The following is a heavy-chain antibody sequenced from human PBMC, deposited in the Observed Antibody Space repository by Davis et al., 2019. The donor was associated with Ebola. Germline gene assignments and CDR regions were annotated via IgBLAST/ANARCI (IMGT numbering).Heavy chain of an antibody. V-gene: IGHV5-51*01. Sequence: PGGSLRLSCQRSGYSFTSYWIGWVRQTPGKGLDWMGILYPGESDTRYSPSFQGQVTISADKSISTAYLQWSSLKASDTAIYYCARPLTQSSTWSYFDYWGQGTLVTVSS. D-gene: IGHD6-13*01. J-gene: IGHJ4*02. CDR3: ARPLTQSSTWSYFDY. CDR1: GYSFTSYW. CDR2: LYPGESDT.